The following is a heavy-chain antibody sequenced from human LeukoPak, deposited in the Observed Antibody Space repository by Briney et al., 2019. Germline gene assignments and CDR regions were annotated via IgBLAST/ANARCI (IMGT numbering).Heavy chain of an antibody. Sequence: GGSLRLSCAASGFTFSSYAMHWVRQAPGKGLEWVAVISYDGSNKYYADSVKGRFTISRDNSKNTLYLQMNSLRAEDTAVYYCARSGGPSYGEYXFDYWGQGTLVTVS. J-gene: IGHJ4*02. CDR2: ISYDGSNK. CDR3: ARSGGPSYGEYXFDY. D-gene: IGHD3-10*01. V-gene: IGHV3-30-3*01. CDR1: GFTFSSYA.